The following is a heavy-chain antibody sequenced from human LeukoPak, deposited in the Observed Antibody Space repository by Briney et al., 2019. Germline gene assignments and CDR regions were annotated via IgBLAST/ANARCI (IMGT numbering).Heavy chain of an antibody. V-gene: IGHV3-49*04. J-gene: IGHJ6*03. CDR2: IRSKAYGGTT. D-gene: IGHD5-24*01. CDR3: ARRVTGYNSDYYYYMDV. CDR1: GFTFGDYV. Sequence: GGSLRLSCTASGFTFGDYVMSWVRQAPGKGLEWVGFIRSKAYGGTTKNAASVKGRFTISRDDSRSIAYLQMNSLKTEDTAVYYCARRVTGYNSDYYYYMDVWGKGTTVTISS.